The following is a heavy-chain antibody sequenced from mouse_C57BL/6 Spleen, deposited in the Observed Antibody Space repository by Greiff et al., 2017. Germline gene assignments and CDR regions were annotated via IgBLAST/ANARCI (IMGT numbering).Heavy chain of an antibody. CDR2: IDPNSGGT. D-gene: IGHD1-1*01. Sequence: QVQLQQPGAELVKPGASVKLSCKASGYTFTSYWMHWVKQRPGRGLEWIGRIDPNSGGTKYNEKFKSKATLTVDNPSSTAYMQLSSLTSEDSAVYYCARSLHYYGSSYWYFDVWGTGTTVTVSS. CDR3: ARSLHYYGSSYWYFDV. J-gene: IGHJ1*03. CDR1: GYTFTSYW. V-gene: IGHV1-72*01.